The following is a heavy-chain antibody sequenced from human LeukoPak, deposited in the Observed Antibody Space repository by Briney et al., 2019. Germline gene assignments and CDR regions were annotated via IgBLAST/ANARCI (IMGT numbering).Heavy chain of an antibody. CDR2: INNDGHT. V-gene: IGHV4-34*01. J-gene: IGHJ6*02. CDR3: AVLMRHYGIAV. Sequence: PSETLSLTCAVHGGSLSGNYWNWIRQTPGKGPEWLGDINNDGHTHYSPSTESRLTISVDSSKSQFALTLRSVTAADAAVYYWAVLMRHYGIAVWGQGTTVTVSS. CDR1: GGSLSGNY. D-gene: IGHD3-9*01.